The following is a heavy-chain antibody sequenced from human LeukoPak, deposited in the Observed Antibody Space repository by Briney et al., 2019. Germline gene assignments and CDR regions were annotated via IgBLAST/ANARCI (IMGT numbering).Heavy chain of an antibody. V-gene: IGHV1-69*13. J-gene: IGHJ4*02. CDR2: IIPIFGTA. Sequence: SVKVSFKASGGTFSSYAISWVRQAPGQGLEWMGGIIPIFGTANYAQKFQGRVTITADESTSTAHMELSSLRSEDTAVYYCARAATMVRGVHDYWGQGTLVTVSS. CDR3: ARAATMVRGVHDY. CDR1: GGTFSSYA. D-gene: IGHD3-10*01.